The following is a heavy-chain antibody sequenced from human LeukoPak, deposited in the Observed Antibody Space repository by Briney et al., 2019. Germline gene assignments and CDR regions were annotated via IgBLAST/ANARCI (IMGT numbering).Heavy chain of an antibody. CDR2: INSDGSST. CDR3: AKDRGRSSGSSMDV. V-gene: IGHV3-74*01. CDR1: GFTFSNFW. D-gene: IGHD6-19*01. J-gene: IGHJ6*02. Sequence: GGSLRLSCAASGFTFSNFWMHWVRQAPGKGLVWVSRINSDGSSTSYADSVKGRFSISRDNAKNTLYLQMNSLRAEDTAVYYCAKDRGRSSGSSMDVWGQGTTVTVSS.